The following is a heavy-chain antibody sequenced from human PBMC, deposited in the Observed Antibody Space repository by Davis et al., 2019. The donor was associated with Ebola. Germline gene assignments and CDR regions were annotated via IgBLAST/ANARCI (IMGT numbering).Heavy chain of an antibody. CDR1: GFTFSSYV. D-gene: IGHD1-1*01. J-gene: IGHJ6*02. Sequence: GGSLRLSCAASGFTFSSYVMIWVRQAPGKGLEWVSGITGSGGSTNYADSVKDRFTISRDNSKNTLYLQMNSLRAEDTAVYYCAKRTGNSWYYGVDVWGQGTTVTVSS. CDR3: AKRTGNSWYYGVDV. V-gene: IGHV3-23*01. CDR2: ITGSGGST.